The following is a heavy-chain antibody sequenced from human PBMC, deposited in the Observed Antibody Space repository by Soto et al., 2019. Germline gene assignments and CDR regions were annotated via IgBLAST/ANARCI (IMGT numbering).Heavy chain of an antibody. V-gene: IGHV3-30*18. J-gene: IGHJ4*02. D-gene: IGHD4-17*01. Sequence: GGSLRLSCAASGFTFSSYGMHWVRQAPGKGLEWVAVISYDGSNKYYADSVKGRFTISRDNSKNTLYLQMNSLRAEDTAVYYCAKEYDYGLRYFDYWGQGTLVTVSS. CDR1: GFTFSSYG. CDR3: AKEYDYGLRYFDY. CDR2: ISYDGSNK.